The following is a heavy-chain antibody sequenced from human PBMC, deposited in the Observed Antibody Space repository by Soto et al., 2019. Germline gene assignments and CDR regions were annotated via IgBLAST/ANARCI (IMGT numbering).Heavy chain of an antibody. J-gene: IGHJ5*02. CDR2: IYYSGST. CDR3: ARSVFP. V-gene: IGHV4-31*03. Sequence: QVQLQESGPGLVKPSQTLSLTCTVSGGSINSGGYYWNWIRQHPGKGLEWIGYIYYSGSTYYNPSPQGRVNISVGPSKNPFPLKLSSVTAADTAVYYCARSVFPWGQGTLVTVSS. CDR1: GGSINSGGYY.